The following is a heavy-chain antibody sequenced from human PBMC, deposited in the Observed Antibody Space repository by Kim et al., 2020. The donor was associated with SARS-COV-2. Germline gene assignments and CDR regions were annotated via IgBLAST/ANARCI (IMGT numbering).Heavy chain of an antibody. CDR2: ISYDGSNK. CDR1: GFTFSSYG. CDR3: AKVAYYYDSSGYHPLRY. D-gene: IGHD3-22*01. J-gene: IGHJ4*02. V-gene: IGHV3-30*18. Sequence: GGSLRLSCAASGFTFSSYGMHWVRQAPGKGLEWVAVISYDGSNKYYADSVKGRFTISRDNSKNTLYLQMNSLRAEDTAVYYCAKVAYYYDSSGYHPLRYWGQGTLVTVSS.